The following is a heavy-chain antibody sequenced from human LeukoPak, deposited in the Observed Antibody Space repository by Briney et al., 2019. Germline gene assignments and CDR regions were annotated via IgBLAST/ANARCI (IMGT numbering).Heavy chain of an antibody. D-gene: IGHD4-17*01. J-gene: IGHJ4*02. CDR3: ARDRWTTVTKTPDY. CDR1: GFTLSSYA. V-gene: IGHV3-23*01. Sequence: GGSLRLSCAASGFTLSSYAMSWVRQAPGKGLEWVSAISGSGGSTYFADSVKGRFTISRDDSKNTLYLQMNSLRAEDTAVYYCARDRWTTVTKTPDYWGQGTLVTVSS. CDR2: ISGSGGST.